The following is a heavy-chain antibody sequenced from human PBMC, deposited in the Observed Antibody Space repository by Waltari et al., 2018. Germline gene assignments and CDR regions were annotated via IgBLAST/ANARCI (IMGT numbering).Heavy chain of an antibody. V-gene: IGHV4-38-2*02. CDR3: ARDGGSYWGHYYYYGMDV. J-gene: IGHJ6*02. CDR1: GYSISSGYY. CDR2: IYNSGST. Sequence: QVQLQESGPGLVKPSETLSLTCAVSGYSISSGYYWGWTRQPPGQGLEWIGSIYNSGSTYYNPSLKSRVTISVDTSKNQCSLKLSSVTAADTAVYYCARDGGSYWGHYYYYGMDVWGQGTTVTVSS. D-gene: IGHD1-26*01.